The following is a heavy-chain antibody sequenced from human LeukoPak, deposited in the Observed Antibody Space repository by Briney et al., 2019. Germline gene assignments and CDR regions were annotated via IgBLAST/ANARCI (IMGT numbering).Heavy chain of an antibody. D-gene: IGHD1-26*01. Sequence: SETLSLTCAVYGGSFSGYYWSWIRQPPGKGLEWIGEINHSGSTNYNPSLKSRVTISVDTSKNQFSLKLSSVTAADTAVYYCARRVGADYFDFWGQGTLVTVSS. CDR3: ARRVGADYFDF. V-gene: IGHV4-34*01. J-gene: IGHJ4*02. CDR2: INHSGST. CDR1: GGSFSGYY.